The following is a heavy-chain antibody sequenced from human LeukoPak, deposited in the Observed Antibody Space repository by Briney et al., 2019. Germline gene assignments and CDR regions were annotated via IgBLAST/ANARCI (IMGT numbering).Heavy chain of an antibody. V-gene: IGHV1-69*13. Sequence: ASVKVSCKASGGTFSSYAISWVRQAPGQGLEWMGGIIPIFGTANYAQKFQGRVTITADESTSTAYMELSSLRSEDTAVYYCASSDIAAAGKHNYYYMDVWGKGTTVTISS. CDR3: ASSDIAAAGKHNYYYMDV. CDR2: IIPIFGTA. CDR1: GGTFSSYA. D-gene: IGHD6-13*01. J-gene: IGHJ6*03.